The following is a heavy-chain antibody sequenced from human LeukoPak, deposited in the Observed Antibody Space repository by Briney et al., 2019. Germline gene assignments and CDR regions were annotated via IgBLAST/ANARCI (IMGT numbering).Heavy chain of an antibody. CDR2: ISGSGGST. Sequence: GGSLRLSCAASGFTFSSYAMSWVRQAPGKGLEWVSAISGSGGSTYYADSVKGRFTISRDNSKNTLCLQMNSLRAEDTAVYYCAKAPGARYDILTGYYYYYGMDVWGQGTTVTVSS. J-gene: IGHJ6*02. D-gene: IGHD3-9*01. CDR3: AKAPGARYDILTGYYYYYGMDV. V-gene: IGHV3-23*01. CDR1: GFTFSSYA.